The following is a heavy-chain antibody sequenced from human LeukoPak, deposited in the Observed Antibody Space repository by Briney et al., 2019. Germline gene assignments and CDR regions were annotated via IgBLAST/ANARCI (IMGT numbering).Heavy chain of an antibody. J-gene: IGHJ4*02. CDR3: AKGRGTTVTAAANY. V-gene: IGHV3-23*01. D-gene: IGHD4-17*01. Sequence: GGSLRLSCAASGFTVSSNYMSWVRQAPGKGLEWVSTISGTGGTTYYADSVKGRFTISRDNSKNTLFLQFNSLRADDTAVYYCAKGRGTTVTAAANYWGQGTLVTVSS. CDR2: ISGTGGTT. CDR1: GFTVSSNY.